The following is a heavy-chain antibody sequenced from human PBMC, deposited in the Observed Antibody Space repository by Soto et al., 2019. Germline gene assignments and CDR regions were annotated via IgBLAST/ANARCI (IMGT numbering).Heavy chain of an antibody. CDR2: INAGNSNT. CDR3: ASESYGGDFDY. Sequence: GASVKVSYKASGYTFTSYAMHWVRQAPGQRLEWMGWINAGNSNTKYSQKFQGRVTITRDTSASTAYMELSSLRSEDTAVYYCASESYGGDFDYWGQGTLVTVSS. CDR1: GYTFTSYA. V-gene: IGHV1-3*01. J-gene: IGHJ4*02. D-gene: IGHD4-17*01.